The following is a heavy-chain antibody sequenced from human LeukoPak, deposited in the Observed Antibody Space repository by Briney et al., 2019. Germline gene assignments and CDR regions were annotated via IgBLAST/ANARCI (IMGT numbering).Heavy chain of an antibody. J-gene: IGHJ4*02. CDR1: GASISGYY. D-gene: IGHD3-10*01. Sequence: SETLSLTCTVSGASISGYYWSWIRQPPGKGLEWIGYISYSGSTNYNPSLKSRVTISADTSKNQVSLTLSSVTAADTAVYYCARHPELYFFDYWGQGTLVTVSS. V-gene: IGHV4-59*08. CDR3: ARHPELYFFDY. CDR2: ISYSGST.